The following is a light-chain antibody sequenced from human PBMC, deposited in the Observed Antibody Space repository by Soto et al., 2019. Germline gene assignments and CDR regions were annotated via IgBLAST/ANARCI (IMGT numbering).Light chain of an antibody. CDR1: GRDIGAYDY. CDR2: GVK. V-gene: IGLV2-14*01. CDR3: SSYTTSYFYV. Sequence: QSALTQPASVSGSPGQSITISCTGSGRDIGAYDYVSWYQQHPGKAPKLLIYGVKNRPSGVSYRFSASKSAFTASLTISGLQAEDEALYYCSSYTTSYFYVFGPGTKVTVL. J-gene: IGLJ1*01.